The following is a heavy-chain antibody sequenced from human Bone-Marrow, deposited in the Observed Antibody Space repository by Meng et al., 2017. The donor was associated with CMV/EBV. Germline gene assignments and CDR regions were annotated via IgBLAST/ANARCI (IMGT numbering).Heavy chain of an antibody. D-gene: IGHD6-13*01. J-gene: IGHJ4*02. Sequence: ASVKVSCKASGYTFTSYKINWVRQATGQGLEWMGWMNPNGDNTGYAQKFQGRVTMTRDTSISTAYMELSRLRSDDTAVYYCARGQGYSSSWRLKHFDYWGQGTLVTVSS. V-gene: IGHV1-8*01. CDR3: ARGQGYSSSWRLKHFDY. CDR1: GYTFTSYK. CDR2: MNPNGDNT.